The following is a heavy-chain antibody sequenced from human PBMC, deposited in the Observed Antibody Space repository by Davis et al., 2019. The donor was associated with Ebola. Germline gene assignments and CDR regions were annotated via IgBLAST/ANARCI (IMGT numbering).Heavy chain of an antibody. V-gene: IGHV5-51*01. CDR3: ARGTDGYNPGGYFDS. D-gene: IGHD5-24*01. J-gene: IGHJ4*02. CDR1: ENSFTSYW. Sequence: GESLKISCKDSENSFTSYWIGWVRQMPGKGLEWMGIIYTGDSDTRYSPSFRGQVTISADKSTRTAYLQWGSLKASDTAMYYCARGTDGYNPGGYFDSWGQGTLVTVSS. CDR2: IYTGDSDT.